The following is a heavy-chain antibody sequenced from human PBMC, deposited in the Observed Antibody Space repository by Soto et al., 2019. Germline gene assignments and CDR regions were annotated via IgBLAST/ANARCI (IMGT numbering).Heavy chain of an antibody. D-gene: IGHD3-22*01. CDR2: IYYSGST. Sequence: SETLSLTCTVSGGSISSYYWSWIRQPPGKGLEWIGYIYYSGSTNYNPSLKSRVTISVDMSKTQFSLKLTSVTAADTAVYYCARGLYYYDSRGYWGYWGRGTLVTVSS. CDR3: ARGLYYYDSRGYWGY. J-gene: IGHJ4*02. CDR1: GGSISSYY. V-gene: IGHV4-59*08.